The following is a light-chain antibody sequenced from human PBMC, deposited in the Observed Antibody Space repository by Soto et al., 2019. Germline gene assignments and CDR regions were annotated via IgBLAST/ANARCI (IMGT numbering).Light chain of an antibody. Sequence: DIQMTQSPSTLSGSVGDRFTITWRASQTISSWLAWYQQKPGKAPKLLIYKASSLQSGVPSRFSGGGSGTEFTLTISSLQPDDFATYYCQQYHTYSWTFGQGTKVDI. CDR3: QQYHTYSWT. J-gene: IGKJ1*01. CDR2: KAS. V-gene: IGKV1-5*03. CDR1: QTISSW.